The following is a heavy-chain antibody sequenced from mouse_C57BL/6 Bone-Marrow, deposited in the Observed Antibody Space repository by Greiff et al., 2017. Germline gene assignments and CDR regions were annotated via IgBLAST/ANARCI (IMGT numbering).Heavy chain of an antibody. CDR1: GYTFTSYG. J-gene: IGHJ2*01. CDR2: IYPRSGNT. D-gene: IGHD2-3*01. CDR3: ASYGYYGRGH. V-gene: IGHV1-81*01. Sequence: VHLVESGAELARPGASVKLSCKASGYTFTSYGISWVKQRTGQGLEWIGEIYPRSGNTYYNEKFKGKATLTADKSSSTAYMELRSLTSEDAAVYFCASYGYYGRGHWGQGTTLTVSS.